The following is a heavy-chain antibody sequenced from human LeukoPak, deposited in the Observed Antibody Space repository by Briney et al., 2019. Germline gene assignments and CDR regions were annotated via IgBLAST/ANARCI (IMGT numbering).Heavy chain of an antibody. V-gene: IGHV4-4*07. D-gene: IGHD1-7*01. J-gene: IGHJ3*02. CDR2: IYTSGST. CDR1: GGSISSYY. Sequence: SETLSLTCTVSGGSISSYYWSWIRQPAGKGLEWIGRIYTSGSTNYNPSLKSRVTISVDKSKNQFSLKLSSVIAADTAVYYCARERHATWNYLGRAFDIWGQGTMVTVSS. CDR3: ARERHATWNYLGRAFDI.